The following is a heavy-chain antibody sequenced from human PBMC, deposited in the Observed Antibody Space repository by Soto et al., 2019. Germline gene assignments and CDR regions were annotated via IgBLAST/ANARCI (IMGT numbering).Heavy chain of an antibody. Sequence: SETLSLTCAVYGGSFSGYYWSWIRQPPGKGLEWIGEINHSGSTNYNPSLKSRVTISVDTSKNQFSLKLSSVTAADTAVYYCARGVVTRDSYYYYYGMDVWGQGTTVTVSS. CDR3: ARGVVTRDSYYYYYGMDV. J-gene: IGHJ6*02. CDR1: GGSFSGYY. V-gene: IGHV4-34*01. D-gene: IGHD4-4*01. CDR2: INHSGST.